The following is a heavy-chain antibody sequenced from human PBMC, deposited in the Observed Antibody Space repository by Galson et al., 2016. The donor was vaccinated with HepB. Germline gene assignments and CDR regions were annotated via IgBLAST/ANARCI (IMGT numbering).Heavy chain of an antibody. D-gene: IGHD2-15*01. V-gene: IGHV1-18*04. CDR3: ARESLYCSGGNCYSPLGDN. Sequence: SVKVSCKASGYTFINYGISWVRQAPGQGLEWMGWISVDIGNTNYAQKLQDRVTMTTDTSTSTAYMELRSLRSDDTAVYYCARESLYCSGGNCYSPLGDNWGQGTLVTVSS. J-gene: IGHJ4*02. CDR2: ISVDIGNT. CDR1: GYTFINYG.